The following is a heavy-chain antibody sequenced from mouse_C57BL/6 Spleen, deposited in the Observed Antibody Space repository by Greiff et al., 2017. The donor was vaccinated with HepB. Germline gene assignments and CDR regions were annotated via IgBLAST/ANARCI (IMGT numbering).Heavy chain of an antibody. Sequence: EVQVVESGPELVKPGASVKIPCKASGYTFTDYNMDWVKQSHGKSLEWIGDINPNNGGTIYNQKFKGKATLTVDKSSSTAYMELRSLTSEDTAVYYCARPALTITWDGDYFDYWGQGTTLTVSS. J-gene: IGHJ2*01. CDR2: INPNNGGT. CDR3: ARPALTITWDGDYFDY. V-gene: IGHV1-18*01. D-gene: IGHD1-1*01. CDR1: GYTFTDYN.